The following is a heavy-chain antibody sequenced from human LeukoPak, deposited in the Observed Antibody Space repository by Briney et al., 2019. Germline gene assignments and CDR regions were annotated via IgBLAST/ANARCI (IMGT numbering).Heavy chain of an antibody. D-gene: IGHD3-10*01. CDR3: ATGEIMVRGVPTFDY. Sequence: SETPSLTCAVYGGSFSGYYWSWIRQPPGKGLEWIGEINHSGSTNYNPSLKSRVTISVDTSKNQFSLKLSSVTAADTAVYYCATGEIMVRGVPTFDYWGQGTLVTVSS. J-gene: IGHJ4*02. CDR1: GGSFSGYY. CDR2: INHSGST. V-gene: IGHV4-34*01.